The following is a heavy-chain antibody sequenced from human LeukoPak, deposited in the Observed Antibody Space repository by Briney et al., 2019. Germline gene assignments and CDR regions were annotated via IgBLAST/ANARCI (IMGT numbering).Heavy chain of an antibody. D-gene: IGHD2-15*01. CDR2: IKPDGGDQ. CDR3: ATSFPYCSVDSCAL. Sequence: GGSLRLSCAASGLTFRNYWMSWVRQAPGKGLEWVANIKPDGGDQNYVDSVKGRFTTTRDNAANSLFLQMNSLRDEDTAVYYCATSFPYCSVDSCALGGQGTLVTVSS. CDR1: GLTFRNYW. V-gene: IGHV3-7*01. J-gene: IGHJ4*02.